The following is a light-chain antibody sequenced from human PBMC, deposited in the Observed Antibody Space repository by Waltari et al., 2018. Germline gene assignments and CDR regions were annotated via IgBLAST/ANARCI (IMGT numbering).Light chain of an antibody. CDR2: AAS. V-gene: IGKV1-39*01. CDR3: QQSYSIPIT. J-gene: IGKJ5*01. CDR1: QSISSY. Sequence: DLQMTQPPPSLSVAVGVRVTTTCRASQSISSYLNWYQQKPGKAPKFRIYAASSLQSGVPSRFSGSGSGTDFTLTISSLQPEDFATYYCQQSYSIPITFGEGTRLEIK.